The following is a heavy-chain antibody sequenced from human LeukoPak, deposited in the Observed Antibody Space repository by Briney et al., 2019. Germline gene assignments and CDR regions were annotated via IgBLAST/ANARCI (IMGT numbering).Heavy chain of an antibody. CDR1: GFAFRSYL. V-gene: IGHV3-7*03. Sequence: GGSLRLSCAASGFAFRSYLMSWVRQAPGKGLEWVANIKQDGSEKYYVDSVKGRFTISRDNAKNSVYLQMNSLRAEDTAVYYCARAEDNDYWGQGTLVTVPS. D-gene: IGHD2-15*01. J-gene: IGHJ4*02. CDR3: ARAEDNDY. CDR2: IKQDGSEK.